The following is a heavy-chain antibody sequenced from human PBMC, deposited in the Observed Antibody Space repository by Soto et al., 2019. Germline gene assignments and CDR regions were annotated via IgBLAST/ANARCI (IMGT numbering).Heavy chain of an antibody. Sequence: SETLSLTCTVTGGTLSGYYWTWIRQSAGGGLEWIGRIYSSGSTNYNPSLKSRVTISLDTSMSHFSLRLRSVSAADTAVYCCATGKRFSDWFDPWGQGNLVTVSS. CDR3: ATGKRFSDWFDP. CDR1: GGTLSGYY. CDR2: IYSSGST. D-gene: IGHD3-3*01. J-gene: IGHJ5*02. V-gene: IGHV4-4*07.